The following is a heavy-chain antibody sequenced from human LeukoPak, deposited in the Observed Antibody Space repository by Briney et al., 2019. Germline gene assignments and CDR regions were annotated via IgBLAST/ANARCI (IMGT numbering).Heavy chain of an antibody. CDR1: GGSISSYY. CDR2: IYTSGST. CDR3: AREAGITGTRGYYYYMDV. Sequence: PSESLSLTCTVSGGSISSYYWSWIRQPAGKGLEWIGRIYTSGSTNYNPSLKSRVTMSVDTSKNQFSLKLSSVTAADTAVYYCAREAGITGTRGYYYYMDVWGKGTTVTVSS. J-gene: IGHJ6*03. V-gene: IGHV4-4*07. D-gene: IGHD1-20*01.